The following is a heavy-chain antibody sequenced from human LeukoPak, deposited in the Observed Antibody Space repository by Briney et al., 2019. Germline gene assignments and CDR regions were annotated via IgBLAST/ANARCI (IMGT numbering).Heavy chain of an antibody. CDR1: GGSISSSSYY. J-gene: IGHJ4*02. CDR2: IYYSGST. CDR3: ARHSIGSVGNFDY. D-gene: IGHD1-26*01. Sequence: SETLSLTCTVSGGSISSSSYYWGWIRQPPGKGLEWIGSIYYSGSTYYNPPLKSRVTISVDTSKNQFSLKLSSVTAADTAVYYCARHSIGSVGNFDYWGQGTLVTVSS. V-gene: IGHV4-39*01.